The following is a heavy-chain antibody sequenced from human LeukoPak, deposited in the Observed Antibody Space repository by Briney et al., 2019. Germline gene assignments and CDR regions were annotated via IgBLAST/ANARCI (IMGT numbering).Heavy chain of an antibody. CDR1: GYTFTGYY. V-gene: IGHV1-8*02. Sequence: ASVKVSCKASGYTFTGYYMHWVRQAPGQGLEWMGWMNPNSGNTGYAQKFQGRVTMTRNTSISTAYMELSSLRSEDTAVYYCARGDIVATIGYWGQGTLVTVSS. J-gene: IGHJ4*02. D-gene: IGHD5-12*01. CDR3: ARGDIVATIGY. CDR2: MNPNSGNT.